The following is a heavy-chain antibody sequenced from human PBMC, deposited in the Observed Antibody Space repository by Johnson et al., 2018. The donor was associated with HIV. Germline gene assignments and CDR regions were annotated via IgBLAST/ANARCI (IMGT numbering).Heavy chain of an antibody. CDR2: IKQDGSEK. CDR3: ARDRRPYYYDSSGYDAFDI. V-gene: IGHV3-7*01. CDR1: GFTFSSYW. Sequence: VQLVESGGGLVQPGGSLRLSCAASGFTFSSYWMSWVRQAPGKGLEWVANIKQDGSEKYYVDSVKGRFTISRDNAKNSLYLQMNSLRAEDTAVYYCARDRRPYYYDSSGYDAFDIWGQGTMVTVSS. D-gene: IGHD3-22*01. J-gene: IGHJ3*02.